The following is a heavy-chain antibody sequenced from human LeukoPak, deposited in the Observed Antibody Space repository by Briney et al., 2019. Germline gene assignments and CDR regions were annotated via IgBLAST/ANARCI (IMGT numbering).Heavy chain of an antibody. Sequence: ASVKVSCKASGYTFTGYYMHWVRQAPGQGLEWMGWISPNSGGTKYAQKFQGRVTMTRDTSISTVYMELNRLRSDDTAVYYCARRIDGGSSGYYFWGQGTLVTVSS. J-gene: IGHJ4*02. CDR3: ARRIDGGSSGYYF. V-gene: IGHV1-2*02. D-gene: IGHD3-22*01. CDR2: ISPNSGGT. CDR1: GYTFTGYY.